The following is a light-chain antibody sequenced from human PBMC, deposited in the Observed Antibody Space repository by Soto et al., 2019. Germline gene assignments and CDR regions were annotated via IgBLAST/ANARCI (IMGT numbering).Light chain of an antibody. CDR3: QHYNSYSEA. Sequence: DIKMTQSPSTLSASVGDRVTITCLASQSIRSWLAWYQQKPGKAPKVLIYDASSLESGVPSRFSGSGSGTEFTLTISSLQPDDFATYYCQHYNSYSEAFGQGTKVDIK. V-gene: IGKV1-5*01. CDR2: DAS. CDR1: QSIRSW. J-gene: IGKJ1*01.